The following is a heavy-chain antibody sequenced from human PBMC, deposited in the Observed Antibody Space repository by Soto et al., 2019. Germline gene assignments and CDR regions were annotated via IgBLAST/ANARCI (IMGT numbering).Heavy chain of an antibody. Sequence: GGSLRLSCAASGFTFSSYGMHWVRQAPGKGLEWVAVIWYDGSNKYYADSVKGRFTISRDNSKNTLYLQMNSLRAEDTAVYYCARETTMVRGVNGMDVWGQGTTVTVSS. J-gene: IGHJ6*02. CDR1: GFTFSSYG. CDR2: IWYDGSNK. CDR3: ARETTMVRGVNGMDV. D-gene: IGHD3-10*01. V-gene: IGHV3-33*01.